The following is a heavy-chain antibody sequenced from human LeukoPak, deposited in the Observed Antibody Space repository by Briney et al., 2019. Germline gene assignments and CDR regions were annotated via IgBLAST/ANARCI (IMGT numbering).Heavy chain of an antibody. CDR1: GFTFSSYA. CDR3: AKGMFGSGWYGDDY. Sequence: GGSLRLSCAASGFTFSSYAMSWVRQAPRKGLEWVSAISGSGGSTYYADSVKGRFTISRDNSKNTLYLQMDSLRAEDTAVYYCAKGMFGSGWYGDDYWGQGTLVTVSS. V-gene: IGHV3-23*01. D-gene: IGHD6-19*01. CDR2: ISGSGGST. J-gene: IGHJ4*02.